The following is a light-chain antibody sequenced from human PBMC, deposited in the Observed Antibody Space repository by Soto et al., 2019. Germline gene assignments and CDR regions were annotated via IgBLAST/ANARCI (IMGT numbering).Light chain of an antibody. Sequence: VIRTTQSPSVLSASTRDRVTLNCRMSQGISSYLAWYQQKPGKAPELLIYAASTLQSGVPSRFSGSRSGTEFTLTISSLQPEDFATYYCQQLNGYLELTFGGGTKVDIK. CDR2: AAS. CDR3: QQLNGYLELT. J-gene: IGKJ4*01. V-gene: IGKV1D-8*03. CDR1: QGISSY.